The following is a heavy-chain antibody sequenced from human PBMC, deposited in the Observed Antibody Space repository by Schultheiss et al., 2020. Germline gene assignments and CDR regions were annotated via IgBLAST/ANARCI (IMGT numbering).Heavy chain of an antibody. V-gene: IGHV5-51*01. D-gene: IGHD4-17*01. CDR2: IDPSDSDT. CDR1: GYNFANYW. Sequence: GESLKISCQGSGYNFANYWIGWVRQMPGRGLEWVGIIDPSDSDTRYSPSFQGQVTISADKSISTAYLQWSSLKASDTAMYYCARHDGNYYYYGMDVWGQGTTVTAP. CDR3: ARHDGNYYYYGMDV. J-gene: IGHJ6*02.